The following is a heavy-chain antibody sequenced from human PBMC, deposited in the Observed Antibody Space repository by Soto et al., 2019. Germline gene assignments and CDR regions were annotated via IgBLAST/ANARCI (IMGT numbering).Heavy chain of an antibody. J-gene: IGHJ6*02. CDR3: ARGGRGYYKVYYYGMDV. V-gene: IGHV4-34*01. CDR1: GGSFSGYY. Sequence: ETLSLTCAVYGGSFSGYYWSWIRQPPGKGLEWIGEINHSGSTNYNPSLKSRVTISVDTSKNQFSLKLSSVTAADTAVYYCARGGRGYYKVYYYGMDVWGQGTTVTVSS. CDR2: INHSGST. D-gene: IGHD1-26*01.